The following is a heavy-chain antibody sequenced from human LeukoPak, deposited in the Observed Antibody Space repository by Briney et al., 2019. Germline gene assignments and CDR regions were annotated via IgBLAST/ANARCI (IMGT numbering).Heavy chain of an antibody. CDR1: GFTFSSYA. CDR2: ISGSGGST. Sequence: GGSLRLSCAASGFTFSSYAMSWVRQAPGKGLEWVSAISGSGGSTYYADSVKGRFTFSRDNSKNTLFLQMNSLRAEDTAVYYCARVRSYYDFWSGHEFDYWGQGTLVTVSS. CDR3: ARVRSYYDFWSGHEFDY. J-gene: IGHJ4*02. D-gene: IGHD3-3*01. V-gene: IGHV3-23*01.